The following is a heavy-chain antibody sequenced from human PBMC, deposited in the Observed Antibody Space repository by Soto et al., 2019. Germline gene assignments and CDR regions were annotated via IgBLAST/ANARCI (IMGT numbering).Heavy chain of an antibody. CDR1: GFTFSSYG. J-gene: IGHJ4*02. D-gene: IGHD2-21*01. CDR2: ILYDGSNK. V-gene: IGHV3-30*03. Sequence: LRLSCAASGFTFSSYGMHWVRQAPGKGLEWVAVILYDGSNKYYADSVKGRFTISRDNSKNTLYLQMNSLRVEDTAVYYCARAGEGFDYWGQGTLVTVSS. CDR3: ARAGEGFDY.